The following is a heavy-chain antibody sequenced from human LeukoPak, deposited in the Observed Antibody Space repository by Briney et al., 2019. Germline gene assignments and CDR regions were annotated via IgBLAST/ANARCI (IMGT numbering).Heavy chain of an antibody. D-gene: IGHD6-19*01. J-gene: IGHJ4*02. Sequence: GASVKVSCTASRYTFTDYYVHWVRQAPGQGLEWMGWINPNSGGTNYAQRFQGRITMTRDTSISTAYMELNSLTSDDTAVYYCAREGIAVAVNFDYWGQGTLVTVSS. CDR1: RYTFTDYY. V-gene: IGHV1-2*02. CDR2: INPNSGGT. CDR3: AREGIAVAVNFDY.